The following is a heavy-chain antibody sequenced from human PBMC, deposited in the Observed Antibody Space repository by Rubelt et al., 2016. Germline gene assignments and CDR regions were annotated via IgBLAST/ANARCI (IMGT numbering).Heavy chain of an antibody. V-gene: IGHV1-2*02. CDR1: GYTFTGYY. J-gene: IGHJ4*02. CDR3: ARGNSGYDYGLDY. CDR2: INPNSGGT. D-gene: IGHD5-12*01. Sequence: QVQLVQSGAEVKKPGASVKVSCKASGYTFTGYYMHWVRQAPGQGLAWMGWINPNSGGTNYAQKFQGRVTMTRDTSVSTADMERSRLTSDDTAVYYCARGNSGYDYGLDYWGQGTLVTVSS.